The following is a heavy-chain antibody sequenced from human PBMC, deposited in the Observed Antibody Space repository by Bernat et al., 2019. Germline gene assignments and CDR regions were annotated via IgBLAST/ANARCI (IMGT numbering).Heavy chain of an antibody. CDR3: ARDHRGTDTDMAKGGPYYYYYGMDV. CDR1: GFTFSSYD. D-gene: IGHD5-18*01. CDR2: INSDGSST. J-gene: IGHJ6*02. Sequence: EVQLVESGGCLVQPGGSLRLSCAASGFTFSSYDMHWVRQAPGKGLVWVSRINSDGSSTSTADTAEGRFTIPRDNAKNKLHLHMNRMRAEDTDMYDCARDHRGTDTDMAKGGPYYYYYGMDVWGQGTTVTVSS. V-gene: IGHV3-74*01.